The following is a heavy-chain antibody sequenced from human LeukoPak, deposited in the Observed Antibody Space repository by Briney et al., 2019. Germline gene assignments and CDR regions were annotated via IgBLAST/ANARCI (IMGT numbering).Heavy chain of an antibody. Sequence: ASVKVSCKASGYTFNRNNINWVRQAPGQGLEWMGCISTYNGNTNYAQKFQGRVTMTRDTSISTAYMELSRLRSDDTAVYYCARVLFYSSGNKSNRVDYWGQGTLVTVSS. D-gene: IGHD6-19*01. CDR1: GYTFNRNN. CDR3: ARVLFYSSGNKSNRVDY. CDR2: ISTYNGNT. J-gene: IGHJ4*02. V-gene: IGHV1-2*02.